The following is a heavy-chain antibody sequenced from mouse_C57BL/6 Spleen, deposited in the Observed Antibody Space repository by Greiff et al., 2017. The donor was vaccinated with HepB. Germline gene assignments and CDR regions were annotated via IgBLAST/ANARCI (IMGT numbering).Heavy chain of an antibody. CDR1: GYAFTNYL. CDR2: INPGSGGT. CDR3: AREEDPYYAMDY. V-gene: IGHV1-54*01. J-gene: IGHJ4*01. Sequence: VQLQQSGAELVRPGPSVKVSCKASGYAFTNYLIEWVKQRPGQGLEWIGVINPGSGGTNYNEKFKGKATLTADKSSSTAYMQLSSLTSEDSAVYFCAREEDPYYAMDYWGQGTSVTVSS.